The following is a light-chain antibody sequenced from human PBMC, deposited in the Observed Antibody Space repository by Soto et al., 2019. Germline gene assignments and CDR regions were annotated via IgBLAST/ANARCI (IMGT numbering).Light chain of an antibody. Sequence: EIVLTQSPGTLSLSPGERATLSCRASQSVSSSYLAWYQQKTGQAPRLLIYGASSRATGIPDRFSGSGSRTDFTLTISRLEPEDFAVYYCQQYGSSPTFVGGTKVEIK. CDR3: QQYGSSPT. CDR1: QSVSSSY. J-gene: IGKJ4*01. CDR2: GAS. V-gene: IGKV3-20*01.